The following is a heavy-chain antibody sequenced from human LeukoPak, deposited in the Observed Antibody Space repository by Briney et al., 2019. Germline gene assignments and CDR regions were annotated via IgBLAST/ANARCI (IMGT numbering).Heavy chain of an antibody. CDR3: ARERIGGEVNSAPGHYLDY. D-gene: IGHD1-26*01. CDR1: GFTFSDYY. CDR2: ISSSGSTI. Sequence: GGSLRLSCAASGFTFSDYYMSWIRQAPGKGLEWVSYISSSGSTIYYADFVKGRFTISRDNAKNSLYLQMNSLRAEDTAVYYCARERIGGEVNSAPGHYLDYWGQGTLVTVSS. V-gene: IGHV3-11*01. J-gene: IGHJ4*02.